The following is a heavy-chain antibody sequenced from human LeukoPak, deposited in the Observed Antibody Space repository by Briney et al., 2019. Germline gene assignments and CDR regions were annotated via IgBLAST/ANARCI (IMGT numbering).Heavy chain of an antibody. Sequence: PSETLSLTCTVSGGSISSYYWGWIRQPPGKGLEWIGSIYYSGSTYYNPSLKSRVTISVDTSKNQFSLKLSSVTAADTAVYYCARDGSGSYVLNWFDPWGQGTLVTVSS. J-gene: IGHJ5*02. V-gene: IGHV4-39*01. CDR1: GGSISSYY. CDR2: IYYSGST. D-gene: IGHD3-10*01. CDR3: ARDGSGSYVLNWFDP.